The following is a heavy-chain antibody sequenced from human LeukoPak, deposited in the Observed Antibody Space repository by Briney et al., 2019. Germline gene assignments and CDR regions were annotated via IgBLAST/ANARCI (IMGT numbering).Heavy chain of an antibody. CDR3: ARGKSSNWSGYPSPLDF. Sequence: GGSLRLSCAASGFTFSSYAMHWVRQAPGKGLEWVALISYDGSINDYADSVKGRFTISRDNSKNTLYLQMNSLRAEDTAIYYCARGKSSNWSGYPSPLDFWGQGTLVTVSS. CDR1: GFTFSSYA. CDR2: ISYDGSIN. V-gene: IGHV3-30*04. J-gene: IGHJ4*02. D-gene: IGHD3-3*01.